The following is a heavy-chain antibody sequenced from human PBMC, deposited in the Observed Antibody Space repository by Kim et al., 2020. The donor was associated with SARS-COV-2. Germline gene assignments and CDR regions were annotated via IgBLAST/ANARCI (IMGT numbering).Heavy chain of an antibody. J-gene: IGHJ4*02. D-gene: IGHD3-22*01. Sequence: SETLSLTCTVSGGSVSSGSYYWSWIRQPPGKGLEWIGYIYYSGSTNYNPSLKSRVTISVDTSKNQFSLKLSSVTAADTAVYYCARSAYYYDSSGYYLGLPFDYWGQGTLVTVSS. CDR2: IYYSGST. V-gene: IGHV4-61*01. CDR3: ARSAYYYDSSGYYLGLPFDY. CDR1: GGSVSSGSYY.